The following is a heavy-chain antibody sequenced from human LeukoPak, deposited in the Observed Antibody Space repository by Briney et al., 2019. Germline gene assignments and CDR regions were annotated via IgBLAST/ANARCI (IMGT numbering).Heavy chain of an antibody. D-gene: IGHD2-8*01. J-gene: IGHJ3*02. Sequence: GGSLRLSCAASEFTFSDYYMTWIRQAPGRALEWISYITNSGATIYADSVKGRFTISRDNSKKSLYLQMNSLRAEDTAVYYCARGGRGVAEDAFDIWGQGTLVTVSS. CDR2: ITNSGATI. CDR1: EFTFSDYY. CDR3: ARGGRGVAEDAFDI. V-gene: IGHV3-11*01.